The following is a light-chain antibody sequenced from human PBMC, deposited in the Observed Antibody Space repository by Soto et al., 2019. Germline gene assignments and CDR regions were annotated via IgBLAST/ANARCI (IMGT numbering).Light chain of an antibody. CDR2: AAS. V-gene: IGKV1-39*01. J-gene: IGKJ4*01. CDR3: QQSYSTPLP. CDR1: QSISNY. Sequence: DIQMTQSPSSLSASVGDRVTIPCRASQSISNYLNWYQRKPGKAPEFLIYAASSLQSGVTSRFSGSGSGTDFTLTISSLQPEDFATYYCQQSYSTPLPFGGGTKVEMK.